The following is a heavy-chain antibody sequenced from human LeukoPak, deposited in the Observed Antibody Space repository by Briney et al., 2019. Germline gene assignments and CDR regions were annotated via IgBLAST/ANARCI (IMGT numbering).Heavy chain of an antibody. CDR1: GFTFSSYS. Sequence: GGSLRLSCAASGFTFSSYSMNWVRQAPGKGLEWVSSINSSSSYIYYADSVKGRFTISRDNAKNSLYLQMNSLRAEDTAVYYCARVIWGQYYYYYYMDVWGKGTTVTVSS. J-gene: IGHJ6*03. D-gene: IGHD7-27*01. CDR3: ARVIWGQYYYYYYMDV. CDR2: INSSSSYI. V-gene: IGHV3-21*04.